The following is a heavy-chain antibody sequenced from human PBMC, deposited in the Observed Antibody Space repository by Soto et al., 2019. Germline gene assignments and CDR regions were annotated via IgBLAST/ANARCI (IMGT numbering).Heavy chain of an antibody. V-gene: IGHV1-2*02. J-gene: IGHJ3*02. Sequence: GSVQVSCKGCGYTFTGYYMNWVRQDPGQGLEWMGGINRNSGGTNNAQKSQGGVTMTRDTSITTAYMELSRLRTDDTTVYYFSRGGNRLDAFDIWGQGTMVTVSS. CDR3: SRGGNRLDAFDI. CDR2: INRNSGGT. D-gene: IGHD3-10*01. CDR1: GYTFTGYY.